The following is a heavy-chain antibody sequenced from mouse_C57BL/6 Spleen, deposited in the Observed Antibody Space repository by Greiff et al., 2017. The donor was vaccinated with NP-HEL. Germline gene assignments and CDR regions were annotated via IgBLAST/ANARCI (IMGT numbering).Heavy chain of an antibody. J-gene: IGHJ3*01. V-gene: IGHV5-4*01. CDR1: GFTFSSYA. Sequence: EVKLVESGGGLVKPGGSLKLSCAASGFTFSSYAMSWVRQTPEKRLEWVATISDGGSYTYYPDNVKGRFTISRDNAKNNLYLQMSHLKSEDTAMYYCARDPDYYGSSSWFAYWGQGTLVTVSA. CDR2: ISDGGSYT. CDR3: ARDPDYYGSSSWFAY. D-gene: IGHD1-1*01.